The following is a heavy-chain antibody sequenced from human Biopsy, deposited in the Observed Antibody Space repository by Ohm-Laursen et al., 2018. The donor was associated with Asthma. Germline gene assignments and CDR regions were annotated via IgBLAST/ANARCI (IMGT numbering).Heavy chain of an antibody. D-gene: IGHD3-22*01. Sequence: ASVKVSCKASGYTFTNYAIHWVHQAPGQRPEWMGWINAGNGNTKYSQKFQGRVTITRDTSATTAYMELSSLRSEDTAVYYCARVRKDYYDSSGLSGGWFDPWGQGTLVTVSS. V-gene: IGHV1-3*01. J-gene: IGHJ5*02. CDR3: ARVRKDYYDSSGLSGGWFDP. CDR2: INAGNGNT. CDR1: GYTFTNYA.